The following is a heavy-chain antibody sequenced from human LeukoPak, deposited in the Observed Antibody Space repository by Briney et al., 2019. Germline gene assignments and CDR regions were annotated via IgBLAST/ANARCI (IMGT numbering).Heavy chain of an antibody. CDR3: AKSLAVTTPRGAMDV. CDR2: ISYDGSNK. D-gene: IGHD4-17*01. CDR1: GFTFSSYA. Sequence: PGGSLRLSCAASGFTFSSYAMHWVRQAPGKGLEWVAVISYDGSNKYYADSVKGRFTISRDNSKNTLYLQMNSLRAEDTAVYYCAKSLAVTTPRGAMDVWGQGTTVTVSS. V-gene: IGHV3-30*18. J-gene: IGHJ6*02.